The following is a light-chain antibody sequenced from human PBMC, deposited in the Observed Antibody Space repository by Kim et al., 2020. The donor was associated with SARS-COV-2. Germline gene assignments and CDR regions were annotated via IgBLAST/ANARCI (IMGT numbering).Light chain of an antibody. CDR3: QAWDSSTHNYV. CDR2: QHN. Sequence: SRGKTSSRTRRGNTWGSRWVSWSQQEPGQAPVVVIYQHNQRPRGIPERFSGSKSGNTATLASSGPQAIDEADYYWQAWDSSTHNYVFGAGTRVTVL. CDR1: TWGSRW. J-gene: IGLJ1*01. V-gene: IGLV3-1*01.